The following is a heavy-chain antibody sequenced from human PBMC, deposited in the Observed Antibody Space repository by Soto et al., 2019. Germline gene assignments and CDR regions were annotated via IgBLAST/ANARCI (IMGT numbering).Heavy chain of an antibody. CDR3: ARDGSGSSWYYYGMDV. CDR1: GGSISSGDYY. V-gene: IGHV4-30-4*01. D-gene: IGHD6-13*01. Sequence: SETLSLTCTVSGGSISSGDYYWSWIRQPPGKGLEWIGYIYYSGSTYYNPSLKSRVTISVDTSKNQFSLKLSSVTAADTAVYYCARDGSGSSWYYYGMDVWGQGTTVTVSS. J-gene: IGHJ6*02. CDR2: IYYSGST.